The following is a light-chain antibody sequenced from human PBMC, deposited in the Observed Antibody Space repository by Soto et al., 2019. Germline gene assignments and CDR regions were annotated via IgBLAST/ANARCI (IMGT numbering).Light chain of an antibody. Sequence: EIVLTQSPGTLSLSPGERATLSCRASQSVSSSSLAWYQHKPGQAPRLLMYDASSRATGIPDRFRGSGSGTDFTLTISRLEPEDFAVYYCHQYHSSTGTFGQGTRVEI. J-gene: IGKJ1*01. CDR2: DAS. CDR1: QSVSSSS. V-gene: IGKV3-20*01. CDR3: HQYHSSTGT.